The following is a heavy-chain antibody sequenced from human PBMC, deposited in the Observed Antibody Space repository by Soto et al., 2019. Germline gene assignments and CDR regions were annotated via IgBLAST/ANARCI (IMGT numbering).Heavy chain of an antibody. Sequence: GASVKVSCKASGGTFSSYAISWVRQAPGQGLEWMGGIIPIFGTANYAQKFQGRVTITADESTSTAYMELSSLRSEDTAVYYCARDRIVLRFLEWLPAALDYWGQGTLVTVSS. D-gene: IGHD3-3*01. CDR2: IIPIFGTA. J-gene: IGHJ4*02. V-gene: IGHV1-69*13. CDR1: GGTFSSYA. CDR3: ARDRIVLRFLEWLPAALDY.